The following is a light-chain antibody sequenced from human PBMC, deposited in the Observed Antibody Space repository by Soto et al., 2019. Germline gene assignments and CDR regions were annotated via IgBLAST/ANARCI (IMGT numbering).Light chain of an antibody. CDR2: DAS. Sequence: EILLTQSPATLSLSPGDTATLSCRASQNVNTFLAGYQQKPGQAPRLLIYDASSRPTGIPTRFSGSGSGTDFALTINSLQPEDVAVYFCLQRGERRGFSFGQGTKLE. CDR1: QNVNTF. J-gene: IGKJ2*03. V-gene: IGKV3-11*01. CDR3: LQRGERRGFS.